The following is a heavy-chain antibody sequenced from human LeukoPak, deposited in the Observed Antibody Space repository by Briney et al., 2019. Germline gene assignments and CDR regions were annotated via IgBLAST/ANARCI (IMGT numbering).Heavy chain of an antibody. CDR1: GFTFRNYW. V-gene: IGHV3-7*03. D-gene: IGHD3-10*01. CDR2: IKEDGSDK. CDR3: AKDLGGIWFGELSAPFIDY. Sequence: GGSLRLSCTASGFTFRNYWMSWVRQAPGKGLECVAYIKEDGSDKNYVDSVKGRFTISRDNAKSSLYLQMNSLRAEDTAVYYCAKDLGGIWFGELSAPFIDYWGQGTLVTVSS. J-gene: IGHJ4*02.